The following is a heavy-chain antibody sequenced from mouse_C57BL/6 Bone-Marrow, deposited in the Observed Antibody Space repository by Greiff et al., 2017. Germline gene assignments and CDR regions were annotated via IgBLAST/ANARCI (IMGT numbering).Heavy chain of an antibody. CDR3: VRHDYSNYDAMGY. V-gene: IGHV10-1*01. CDR1: GFSFNTYA. D-gene: IGHD2-5*01. CDR2: IRSKSNNYAT. Sequence: EVQLVESGGGLVQPKGSLKLSCAASGFSFNTYAMNWVRQAPGKGLEWVARIRSKSNNYATYYADSVKDRFTISRDDSESRLYLQMNNLKTEDTAMYYCVRHDYSNYDAMGYWGQGTSVTVSS. J-gene: IGHJ4*01.